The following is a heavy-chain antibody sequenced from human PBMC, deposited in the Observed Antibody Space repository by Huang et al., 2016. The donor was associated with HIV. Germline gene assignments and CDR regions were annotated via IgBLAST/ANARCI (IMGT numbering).Heavy chain of an antibody. Sequence: QVQLVQSGAEVKKPGASVKVSCKASGYTFSSFGISWVRQAPGQGLEWVGWLSVYKGNTKFEQKFQGRLTMTTDTSTSTTYMELRSLRSDDTAVYYCARGGGIQLWLLGYYYMDVWGNGTTVTVSS. CDR1: GYTFSSFG. J-gene: IGHJ6*03. V-gene: IGHV1-18*01. CDR2: LSVYKGNT. CDR3: ARGGGIQLWLLGYYYMDV. D-gene: IGHD5-18*01.